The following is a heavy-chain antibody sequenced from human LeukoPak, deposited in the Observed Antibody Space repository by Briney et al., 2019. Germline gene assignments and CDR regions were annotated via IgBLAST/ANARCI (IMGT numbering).Heavy chain of an antibody. CDR2: IYPGDSDT. D-gene: IGHD6-13*01. J-gene: IGHJ4*02. Sequence: GESLKISCKGSGYSFSSYWIGWVRQMPGKGLEWMGVIYPGDSDTRYSASFQGQVTISVDKSISTAYLQWSSLRASDTAMYYCARHLAAASGWRPQTLFDYWGQGTLVTVSS. CDR3: ARHLAAASGWRPQTLFDY. V-gene: IGHV5-51*01. CDR1: GYSFSSYW.